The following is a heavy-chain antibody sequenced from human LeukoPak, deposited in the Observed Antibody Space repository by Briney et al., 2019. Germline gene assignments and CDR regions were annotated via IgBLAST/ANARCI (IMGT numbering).Heavy chain of an antibody. CDR3: AKDILRDGYNSLFDY. V-gene: IGHV3-43*02. J-gene: IGHJ4*02. CDR2: ISGDGGST. CDR1: GFTFDDYA. D-gene: IGHD5-24*01. Sequence: GGSLRLSCVASGFTFDDYAMHWVRQAPGKGLEWVSLISGDGGSTYYADSVKGRFTISRDNSKNSLYLQMNSLRTEDTALYYCAKDILRDGYNSLFDYWGQGTLVTVSS.